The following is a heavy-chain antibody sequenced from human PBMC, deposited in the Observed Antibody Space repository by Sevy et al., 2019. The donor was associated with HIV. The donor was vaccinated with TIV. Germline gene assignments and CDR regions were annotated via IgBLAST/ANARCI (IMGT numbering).Heavy chain of an antibody. J-gene: IGHJ4*02. CDR3: ARGWGHYGSGSYLTLDY. CDR2: ISYDGSNK. CDR1: GFTFSSYA. Sequence: GGSLRLSCAASGFTFSSYAMHWVRQAPGKGLEWVAVISYDGSNKCYADSVKGRFTISRDNSKNTLYLQMNSLRAEDTAVYYCARGWGHYGSGSYLTLDYWGQGTLVTVSS. V-gene: IGHV3-30-3*01. D-gene: IGHD3-10*01.